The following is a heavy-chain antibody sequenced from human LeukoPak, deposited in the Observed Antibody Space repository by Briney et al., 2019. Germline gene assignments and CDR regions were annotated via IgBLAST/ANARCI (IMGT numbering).Heavy chain of an antibody. CDR3: ARGPNSNWSGLDF. J-gene: IGHJ4*02. V-gene: IGHV3-74*01. Sequence: GGSLRLSCAASGFIFSSYWMSWVRQAPGKGLVWVSRISPTGSTTSYADSVKGRFTVSRDNAKNTLYLQVNNLRAEDTAVYYCARGPNSNWSGLDFWGQGTLLTVSS. CDR1: GFIFSSYW. D-gene: IGHD6-6*01. CDR2: ISPTGSTT.